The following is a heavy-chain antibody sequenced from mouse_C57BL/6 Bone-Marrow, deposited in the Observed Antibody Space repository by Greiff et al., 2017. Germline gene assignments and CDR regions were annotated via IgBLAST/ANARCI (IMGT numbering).Heavy chain of an antibody. D-gene: IGHD1-1*01. Sequence: DVKLVESEGGLVQPGSSMKLSCTASGFTFSDYYMAWVRQVPEKGLEWVANINYDGSSTYYLDSLKSRFIISRDNAKNILYLQMSSLKSEDTATYYCAREGSPWYFDVWGTGTTVTVSS. CDR2: INYDGSST. CDR1: GFTFSDYY. V-gene: IGHV5-16*01. J-gene: IGHJ1*03. CDR3: AREGSPWYFDV.